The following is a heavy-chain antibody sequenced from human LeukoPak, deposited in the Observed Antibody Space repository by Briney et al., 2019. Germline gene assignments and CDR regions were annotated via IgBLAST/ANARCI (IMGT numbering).Heavy chain of an antibody. J-gene: IGHJ5*02. CDR2: VNPNSGGT. Sequence: GASVKVSCKASGYTFTGYYMHWVRQTPGQGLEWMGRVNPNSGGTNYAQKFQGRVTMTRDTSISTAYMELSRLRSDDTAVYYCARDRRVVRGVINNDNWFDPWGQGTLVTVSS. CDR1: GYTFTGYY. CDR3: ARDRRVVRGVINNDNWFDP. D-gene: IGHD3-10*01. V-gene: IGHV1-2*06.